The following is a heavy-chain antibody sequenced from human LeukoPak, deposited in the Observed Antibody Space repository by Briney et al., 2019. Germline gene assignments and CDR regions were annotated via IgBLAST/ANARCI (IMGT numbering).Heavy chain of an antibody. J-gene: IGHJ4*02. V-gene: IGHV1-18*01. CDR3: VRDRNTVTTSFDY. CDR2: ISAYTGNT. CDR1: GYTFTSYG. Sequence: ASVKVSCKASGYTFTSYGISWVRQAPGQGLQWMGWISAYTGNTNYPQNLPGRVTVTTDTSTSTAYMELSRLTSDDAAVYYCVRDRNTVTTSFDYWGQGTLVTVSS. D-gene: IGHD4-17*01.